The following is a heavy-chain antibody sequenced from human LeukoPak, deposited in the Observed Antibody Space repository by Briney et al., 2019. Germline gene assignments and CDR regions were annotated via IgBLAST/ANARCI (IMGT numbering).Heavy chain of an antibody. CDR1: GFTFSSYW. D-gene: IGHD3-22*01. J-gene: IGHJ4*02. CDR2: IKQDGSEK. V-gene: IGHV3-7*01. CDR3: ARDYYDSSGYYYFDY. Sequence: GRSLRLSCAASGFTFSSYWMSWVRQAPGKGLEWVANIKQDGSEKYYVDSVKGRFTISRDNVKNSLYPQMNSLRAEDTAVYYCARDYYDSSGYYYFDYWGQGTLVTVSS.